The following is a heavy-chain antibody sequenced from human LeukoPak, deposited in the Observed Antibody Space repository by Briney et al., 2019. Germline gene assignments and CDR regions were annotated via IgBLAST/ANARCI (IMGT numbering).Heavy chain of an antibody. CDR3: ARGSAYCSGGSCYSGLDD. V-gene: IGHV3-30*03. J-gene: IGHJ4*02. Sequence: PGGSLRLSCAASGFTFSSYSMNWVRQAPGKGLEWVAVISYDGSNKYYADSVKGRFTISRDNSKNTLYLQMNSLRAEDTAVYYCARGSAYCSGGSCYSGLDDWGQGTLVTVSS. CDR1: GFTFSSYS. D-gene: IGHD2-15*01. CDR2: ISYDGSNK.